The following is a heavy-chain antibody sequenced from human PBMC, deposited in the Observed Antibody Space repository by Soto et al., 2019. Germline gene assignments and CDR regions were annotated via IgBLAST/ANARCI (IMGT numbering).Heavy chain of an antibody. CDR1: GFTLSSYA. Sequence: EVQLLESGGGLVQPGGSLRLSCAASGFTLSSYALSWVRQAPGKGLEWVSGISGSGDFTFYADSVKGRFTISRDNSKSPLYLQMNSVRVEDTAVYYCARGPTIFGVGVDAFDIWGQGTMVTVSS. CDR2: ISGSGDFT. CDR3: ARGPTIFGVGVDAFDI. D-gene: IGHD3-3*01. V-gene: IGHV3-23*01. J-gene: IGHJ3*02.